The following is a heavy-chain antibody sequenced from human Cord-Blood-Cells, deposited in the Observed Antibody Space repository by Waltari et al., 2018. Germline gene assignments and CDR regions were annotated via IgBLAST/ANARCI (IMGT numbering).Heavy chain of an antibody. J-gene: IGHJ3*02. CDR1: GGSISSYY. V-gene: IGHV4-4*07. CDR2: IYTSGST. D-gene: IGHD3-3*01. Sequence: QVQLQESGPGLVKPSETLSLTYTVSGGSISSYYWSWIRQPAGKGLEWIGRIYTSGSTNYNPSLKSRVTMSVDTSKNQFSLKLSSVTAADTAVYYCARGPNVGVVIIRSANDAFDIWGQGTMVTVSS. CDR3: ARGPNVGVVIIRSANDAFDI.